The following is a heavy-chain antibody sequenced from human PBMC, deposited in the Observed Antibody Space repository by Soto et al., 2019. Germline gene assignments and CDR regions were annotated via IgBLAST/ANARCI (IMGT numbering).Heavy chain of an antibody. CDR3: ARVGKLELHGGAFDI. J-gene: IGHJ3*02. D-gene: IGHD1-7*01. V-gene: IGHV4-4*07. CDR2: IYTSGST. CDR1: GGSISSYY. Sequence: SETLSLTCTVSGGSISSYYWSWIRQPAGKGLEWIGRIYTSGSTNYNPSLKSRVTMSVDTSKNQFSLKLSSVTAADTAVYYCARVGKLELHGGAFDIWGQGTMVTVSS.